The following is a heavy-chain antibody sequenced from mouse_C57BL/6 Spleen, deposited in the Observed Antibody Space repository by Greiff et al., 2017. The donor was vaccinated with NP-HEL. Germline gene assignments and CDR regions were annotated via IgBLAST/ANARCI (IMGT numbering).Heavy chain of an antibody. CDR1: GFTFSSYA. Sequence: EVQVVESGGGLVKPGGSLKLFCAASGFTFSSYAMSWVRQTPEKRLEWVATISDGGSYTYYPDNVKGRFTISRDNAKNNLYLQMSHLKSEDTAMYYCARDRPVGSFYYFDYWGQGTTLTVSS. J-gene: IGHJ2*01. V-gene: IGHV5-4*01. CDR2: ISDGGSYT. CDR3: ARDRPVGSFYYFDY. D-gene: IGHD1-1*01.